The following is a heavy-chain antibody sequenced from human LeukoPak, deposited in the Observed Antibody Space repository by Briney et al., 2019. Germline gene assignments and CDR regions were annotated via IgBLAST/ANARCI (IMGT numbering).Heavy chain of an antibody. CDR1: GYTFTGYY. J-gene: IGHJ4*02. V-gene: IGHV1-2*02. Sequence: ASVKVSCKASGYTFTGYYMHWVRQAPGQGLEWMGWINPNSGGTNYAQKFQGRVTMTRDTSISTAYMELSRLGSDDTAVYYCARGYCSGGSCYCDYWGQGTLVTVSS. D-gene: IGHD2-15*01. CDR3: ARGYCSGGSCYCDY. CDR2: INPNSGGT.